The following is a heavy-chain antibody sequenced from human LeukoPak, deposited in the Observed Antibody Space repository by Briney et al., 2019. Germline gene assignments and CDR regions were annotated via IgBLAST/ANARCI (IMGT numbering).Heavy chain of an antibody. CDR3: ARMSHDILIGPNWYFDL. CDR1: DGSISSHY. D-gene: IGHD3-9*01. J-gene: IGHJ2*01. CDR2: IHYSGKI. Sequence: SETLSLTCSVSDGSISSHYWSWIRQSPGKGLEWMAYIHYSGKIDYSPSLKSRGTCTISLDTSTNQISLKLSSVTAADTAVYYCARMSHDILIGPNWYFDLWGRGTLVTVSS. V-gene: IGHV4-59*11.